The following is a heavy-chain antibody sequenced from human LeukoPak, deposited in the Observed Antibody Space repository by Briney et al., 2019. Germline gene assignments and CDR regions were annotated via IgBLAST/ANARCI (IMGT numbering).Heavy chain of an antibody. D-gene: IGHD6-13*01. Sequence: SETLSLTCTVSGGSISSSSYYWSWIRQPPGKGLEWIGEINHSGSTNYNPSLKSRVTISVDTSKNQFSLKLSSVTAADTAVYYCARGFAGGGDYDYWGQGTLVTVSS. CDR1: GGSISSSSYY. CDR3: ARGFAGGGDYDY. CDR2: INHSGST. J-gene: IGHJ4*02. V-gene: IGHV4-39*07.